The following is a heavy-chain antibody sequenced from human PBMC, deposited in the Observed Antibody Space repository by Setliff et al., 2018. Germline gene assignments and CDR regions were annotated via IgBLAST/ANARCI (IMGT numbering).Heavy chain of an antibody. V-gene: IGHV1-18*01. CDR2: ISAYNGNT. J-gene: IGHJ4*01. CDR3: ARDRRDYDILTGYYEFTFDY. D-gene: IGHD3-9*01. Sequence: FTSYGISWVRQAPGQGLEWMGRISAYNGNTNYAQKLQGRVTMTTDTSTSTAYMELRSLRSDDTAVYYCARDRRDYDILTGYYEFTFDYWGHGTLVTVSS. CDR1: FTSYG.